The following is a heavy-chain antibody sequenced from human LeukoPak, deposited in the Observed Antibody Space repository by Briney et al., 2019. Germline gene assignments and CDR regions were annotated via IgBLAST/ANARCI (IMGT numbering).Heavy chain of an antibody. CDR1: GYTFTSYE. V-gene: IGHV1-8*01. CDR3: ARDLKRLTSGWITAAAGDY. J-gene: IGHJ4*02. Sequence: ASVKVSCKASGYTFTSYEIIWVRQATGQGLEWMGWMNTNSGHTAYAQKFQGRVTMTAITSISTAYLELSSLGSEDTGVYYCARDLKRLTSGWITAAAGDYWGQGTLVTVSS. CDR2: MNTNSGHT. D-gene: IGHD6-19*01.